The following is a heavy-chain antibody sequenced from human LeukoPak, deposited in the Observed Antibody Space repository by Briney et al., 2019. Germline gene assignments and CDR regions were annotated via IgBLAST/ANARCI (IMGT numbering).Heavy chain of an antibody. CDR3: ARALSDDSSGYHAYYYYYYYMDV. D-gene: IGHD3-22*01. J-gene: IGHJ6*03. CDR2: IYYSGST. Sequence: PSETLSLTCTVSGGSISSYYWSWIRQPPGKGLEWIGYIYYSGSTNYNPSLKSRVTISVDTSKNQFSLKLSSVTAADTAVYYCARALSDDSSGYHAYYYYYYYMDVWGKGTTVTVSS. V-gene: IGHV4-59*01. CDR1: GGSISSYY.